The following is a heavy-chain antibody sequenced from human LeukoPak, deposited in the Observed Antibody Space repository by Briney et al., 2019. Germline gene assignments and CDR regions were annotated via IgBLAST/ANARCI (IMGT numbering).Heavy chain of an antibody. CDR2: IRYDGSNK. CDR1: GFTFSSYG. D-gene: IGHD3-3*01. Sequence: GGSLRLSCAASGFTFSSYGMHWVRQAPGKGLEWVAFIRYDGSNKYYADSVKGRFTISRDNSKNTLYLQMNSLRAEDTAVYYCAKDGITIFGVPQEDYWGQGTLVTVSS. V-gene: IGHV3-30*02. CDR3: AKDGITIFGVPQEDY. J-gene: IGHJ4*02.